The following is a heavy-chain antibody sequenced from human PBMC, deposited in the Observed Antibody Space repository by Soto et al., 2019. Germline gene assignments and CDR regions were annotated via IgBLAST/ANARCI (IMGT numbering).Heavy chain of an antibody. D-gene: IGHD6-13*01. J-gene: IGHJ4*02. CDR1: GFTFSSYG. V-gene: IGHV3-33*01. CDR2: IWYDGSNT. CDR3: ARVSPALYCSLFMYGYYFDC. Sequence: QVQLVESGGGVVQPGRSLRLSCAASGFTFSSYGMHWVRQAPGKGLEWVAVIWYDGSNTYYADSVKGRFTISRDNSKNTLSLQMHSRISEDTAVYYCARVSPALYCSLFMYGYYFDCWGQGTLVTVSS.